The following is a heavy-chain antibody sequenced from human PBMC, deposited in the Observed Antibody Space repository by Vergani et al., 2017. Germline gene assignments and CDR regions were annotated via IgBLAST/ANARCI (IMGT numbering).Heavy chain of an antibody. CDR1: GGTFSSYA. Sequence: QVQLVQSGAEVKKPGSSVKVSCRASGGTFSSYAISWVRQATGQGLVWMGGIIPIFGTANYAQKFQGRVTITADESTSTAYMERRRLRSEDTAVYYCARVGTXVTTLYYYYYVMDVWGQGTTVTVSS. V-gene: IGHV1-69*12. J-gene: IGHJ6*02. CDR3: ARVGTXVTTLYYYYYVMDV. D-gene: IGHD4-17*01. CDR2: IIPIFGTA.